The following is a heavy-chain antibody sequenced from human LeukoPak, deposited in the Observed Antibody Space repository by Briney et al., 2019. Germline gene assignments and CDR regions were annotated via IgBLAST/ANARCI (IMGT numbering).Heavy chain of an antibody. J-gene: IGHJ4*02. CDR3: IRDVPSGGYSHGCFDY. CDR2: IRTKVYGGTT. Sequence: AGGSLRLSCTGSGFSFGDYTITWVRQAPGKGLEWLGFIRTKVYGGTTEYAASVKGRFTISRDDFKSIAHLQMHSLKIEDTALYLCIRDVPSGGYSHGCFDYWGQGTLVTVSS. CDR1: GFSFGDYT. V-gene: IGHV3-49*04. D-gene: IGHD5-18*01.